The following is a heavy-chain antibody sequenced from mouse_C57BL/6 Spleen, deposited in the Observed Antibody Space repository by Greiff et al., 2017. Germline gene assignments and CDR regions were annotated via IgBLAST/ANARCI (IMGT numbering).Heavy chain of an antibody. Sequence: EVQLQQSGPELVKPGASVKMSCKASGYTFTDYNMHWVKQSHGQSLEWIGYINPNNGGTSYNQKFKGKATLTVNKSSSTAYMELHSLTSKDSAVYSGARSYGNYQAWFADWGQGTLVTVSA. J-gene: IGHJ3*01. CDR3: ARSYGNYQAWFAD. CDR1: GYTFTDYN. D-gene: IGHD2-1*01. CDR2: INPNNGGT. V-gene: IGHV1-22*01.